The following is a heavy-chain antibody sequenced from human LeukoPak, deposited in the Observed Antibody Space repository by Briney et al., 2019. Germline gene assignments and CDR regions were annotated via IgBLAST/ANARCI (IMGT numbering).Heavy chain of an antibody. Sequence: GGSLRLSCAPSGFTFSSFAMGWVRQAPGKGLEWVAVISFDGSDKYYADSVKGRFTISRDNSKNTLYLRMNSLRLEDTAVYYCARRWSFDYWGQGTLVTVSS. CDR2: ISFDGSDK. CDR1: GFTFSSFA. D-gene: IGHD2-15*01. J-gene: IGHJ4*02. CDR3: ARRWSFDY. V-gene: IGHV3-30*04.